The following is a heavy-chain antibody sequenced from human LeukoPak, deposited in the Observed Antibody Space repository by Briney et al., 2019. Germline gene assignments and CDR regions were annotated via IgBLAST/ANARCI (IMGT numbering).Heavy chain of an antibody. D-gene: IGHD1-26*01. J-gene: IGHJ4*02. CDR3: AKDPTPYVGASAD. CDR2: ITGSGDNA. CDR1: GFTFSSYA. V-gene: IGHV3-23*01. Sequence: GGSLRLSCAASGFTFSSYAMSWVRQAPGKGLEWVSTITGSGDNAYYTDSVKGRFTFSRDNSKSTLYLQMNSLRAEDTAVYYCAKDPTPYVGASADWGQGTLVTVSS.